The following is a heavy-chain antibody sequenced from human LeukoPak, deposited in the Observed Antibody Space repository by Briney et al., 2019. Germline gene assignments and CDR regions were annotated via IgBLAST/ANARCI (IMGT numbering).Heavy chain of an antibody. CDR1: GFTFSDSY. D-gene: IGHD5-24*01. CDR3: ASTLDGYKMTSDAFDI. CDR2: ISSSGRVI. J-gene: IGHJ3*02. V-gene: IGHV3-11*01. Sequence: GGSLRLSCAASGFTFSDSYMTWIRQAPGKGLEWISHISSSGRVIYHADSVRGRFTISRDNTKNSLYLQMNSLRAEDTAVYYCASTLDGYKMTSDAFDIWGQGTMVTVSS.